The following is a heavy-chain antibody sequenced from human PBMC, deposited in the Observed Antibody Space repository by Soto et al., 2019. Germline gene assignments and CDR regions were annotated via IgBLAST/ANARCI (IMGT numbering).Heavy chain of an antibody. J-gene: IGHJ5*02. V-gene: IGHV3-21*01. Sequence: EVQLVESGGGLVNPGGSLRLSCVVSGFPFSTSNMNWVRQAPGKGLEWVSFISRSSTYIYYAYSVKGRFTISSDDAENSLFLQMNSLRAEDTAVYYCARGVLPISSTSWFDPWGQGTLVTVSS. CDR2: ISRSSTYI. D-gene: IGHD3-16*01. CDR3: ARGVLPISSTSWFDP. CDR1: GFPFSTSN.